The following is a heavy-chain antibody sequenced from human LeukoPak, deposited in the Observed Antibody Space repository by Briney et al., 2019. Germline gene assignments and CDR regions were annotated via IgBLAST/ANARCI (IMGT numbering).Heavy chain of an antibody. CDR2: INPNDGDT. CDR1: GYTFTDYY. CDR3: ARANFLYCSSSTCLFDY. Sequence: ASVKVSCKASGYTFTDYYMHWVRQAPGQGFEWMGWINPNDGDTNYAQKFQGRVTMTGDTSISTAHMEVSRLRSDDTAVYYCARANFLYCSSSTCLFDYWGQGTLVTVSS. J-gene: IGHJ4*02. D-gene: IGHD2-2*01. V-gene: IGHV1-2*02.